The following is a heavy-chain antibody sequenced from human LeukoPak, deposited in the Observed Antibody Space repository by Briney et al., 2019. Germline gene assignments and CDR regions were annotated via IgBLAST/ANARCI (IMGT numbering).Heavy chain of an antibody. V-gene: IGHV3-53*01. J-gene: IGHJ5*02. D-gene: IGHD5-12*01. CDR3: AKDRTGGYDCPDQ. CDR2: LYSDGNT. Sequence: GGSLRLSCAASGFTVITNDMTWVRQAPGKGLEWVSVLYSDGNTKYADSVQGRFTISRDNSRNTVDLQMDSLRAEDTAVYYCAKDRTGGYDCPDQWGQGTLVTVSS. CDR1: GFTVITND.